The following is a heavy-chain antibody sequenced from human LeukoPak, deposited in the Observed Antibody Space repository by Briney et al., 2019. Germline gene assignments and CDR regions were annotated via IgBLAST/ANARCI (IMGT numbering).Heavy chain of an antibody. J-gene: IGHJ4*02. CDR1: GYTFTGYY. D-gene: IGHD5-12*01. CDR3: ARVFQWLRSFDY. CDR2: INPNSGGT. V-gene: IGHV1-2*02. Sequence: ASVKVSCKASGYTFTGYYMHWVRQAPGQGLEWMGWINPNSGGTNYAQKFQGRVTMIRDTSISTAYMELSRLRSDDTAVYYCARVFQWLRSFDYWGQGTLVTVSS.